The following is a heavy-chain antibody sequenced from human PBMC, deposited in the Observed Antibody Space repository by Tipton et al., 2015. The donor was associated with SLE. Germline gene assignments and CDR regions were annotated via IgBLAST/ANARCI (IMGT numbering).Heavy chain of an antibody. J-gene: IGHJ5*02. CDR1: GYTFTGYH. CDR3: ARDSWVVTDNWFDP. Sequence: QLVQSGPEVKKPGASVEVSCKASGYTFTGYHIHWVRQAPGQGLEWMGWINPNNGGTNYTQKFQGRVTLTRDTSISTAYMELSRLRSDDTAVYYCARDSWVVTDNWFDPWGQGTLVTVSS. V-gene: IGHV1-2*02. D-gene: IGHD3-22*01. CDR2: INPNNGGT.